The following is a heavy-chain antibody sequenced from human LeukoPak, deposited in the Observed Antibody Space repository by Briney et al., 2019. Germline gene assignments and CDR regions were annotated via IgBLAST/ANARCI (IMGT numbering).Heavy chain of an antibody. CDR3: ASWGLQSAHDY. V-gene: IGHV4-4*07. D-gene: IGHD4-11*01. Sequence: SETLSLTCTVSGDSITSHFWSWVRQAADKRLEYIGRINTSGTSNNNPSVRSRVTMSVDTSKNQFSLRLSSVTAADTAVYYCASWGLQSAHDYWGPGTLVTVSS. CDR1: GDSITSHF. CDR2: INTSGTS. J-gene: IGHJ4*02.